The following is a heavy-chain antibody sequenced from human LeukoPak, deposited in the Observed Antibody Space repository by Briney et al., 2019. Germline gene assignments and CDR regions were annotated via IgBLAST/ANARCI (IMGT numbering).Heavy chain of an antibody. Sequence: ASVKVSCKASGYTFTGYYMQWVRQAPGQGREGVGWINPNSGGTNYAQKFQGRVTMTRDTAISTAYMELSRLRSDGTAVYYCARVRFLEWLPGYWGQGTLVTVSS. CDR3: ARVRFLEWLPGY. CDR2: INPNSGGT. J-gene: IGHJ4*02. D-gene: IGHD3-3*01. CDR1: GYTFTGYY. V-gene: IGHV1-2*02.